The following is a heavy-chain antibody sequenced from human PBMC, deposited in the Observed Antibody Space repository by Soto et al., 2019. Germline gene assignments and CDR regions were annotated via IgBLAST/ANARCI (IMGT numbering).Heavy chain of an antibody. V-gene: IGHV3-9*01. Sequence: GGSLRLSCAASGFNFHDYAMHWVRQAPGRGLEWVSGISYNGGSIGYADSVRGRFTISRDNAKNALYLQMNSLRGDDTAFYYCVKDSRSQCSGIPCWFDPWGQGTLVTVSS. CDR2: ISYNGGSI. CDR1: GFNFHDYA. CDR3: VKDSRSQCSGIPCWFDP. J-gene: IGHJ5*02. D-gene: IGHD6-25*01.